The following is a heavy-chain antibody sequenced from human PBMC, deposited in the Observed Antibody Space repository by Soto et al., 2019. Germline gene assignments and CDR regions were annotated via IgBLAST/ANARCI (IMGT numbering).Heavy chain of an antibody. CDR2: IKQDGSEK. Sequence: EVQLVESGGGLVQPGGSLRLSCAASGFTFSSYWMSWVRQAPGKGLEWVANIKQDGSEKYYVDSVKGRFTISRDNAHNSLYLQMNSPRADDTAVYYCARDLGNSDYFDYWGQGTLVTVSS. CDR1: GFTFSSYW. D-gene: IGHD3-16*01. CDR3: ARDLGNSDYFDY. V-gene: IGHV3-7*01. J-gene: IGHJ4*02.